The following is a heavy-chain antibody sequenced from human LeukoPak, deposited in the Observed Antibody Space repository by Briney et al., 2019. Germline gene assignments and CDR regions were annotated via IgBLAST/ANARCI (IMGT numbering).Heavy chain of an antibody. Sequence: GGSLRLSCAASGFTFSSYSMNWVRQAPGKGLEWVSSISSSSSYIYYADSVKGRFTISRDNAKNSLYPQMNSLRAEDTAVYYCARWRRSGSYTGFDYWGQGTLVTVSS. CDR1: GFTFSSYS. J-gene: IGHJ4*02. CDR2: ISSSSSYI. CDR3: ARWRRSGSYTGFDY. D-gene: IGHD1-26*01. V-gene: IGHV3-21*01.